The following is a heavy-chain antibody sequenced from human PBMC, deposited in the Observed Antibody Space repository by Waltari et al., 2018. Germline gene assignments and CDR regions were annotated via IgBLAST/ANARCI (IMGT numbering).Heavy chain of an antibody. Sequence: QVKLQESVPGLVKPSEPLSLTCTVSGGSFSSYYWSWIRQSPGKGLEWIGNSYYSGSTNYNPSLKSRVTISVDTSKNQFSLKLSSVTAADTAVYYCARGGRGTGFWSGPWYGMDVWGQGTTVTVSS. CDR1: GGSFSSYY. V-gene: IGHV4-59*01. J-gene: IGHJ6*02. CDR3: ARGGRGTGFWSGPWYGMDV. D-gene: IGHD3-3*01. CDR2: SYYSGST.